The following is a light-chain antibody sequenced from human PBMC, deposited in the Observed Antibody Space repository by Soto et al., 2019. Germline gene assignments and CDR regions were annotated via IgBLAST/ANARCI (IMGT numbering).Light chain of an antibody. CDR3: QQYNNWPLT. J-gene: IGKJ4*01. Sequence: EIVMTQSPATLSVSPGERATLSCRASQSVSSNLAWFQQKRGQAPRLLIYGASTRATGIPARFSGSGSGTEFTLTISSLQFEDFAIYYCQQYNNWPLTFGGGTKVEIK. V-gene: IGKV3-15*01. CDR1: QSVSSN. CDR2: GAS.